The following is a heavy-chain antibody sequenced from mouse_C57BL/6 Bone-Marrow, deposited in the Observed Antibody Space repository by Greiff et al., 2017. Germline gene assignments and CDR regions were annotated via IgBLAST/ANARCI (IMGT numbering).Heavy chain of an antibody. CDR1: GFNIKDDY. CDR2: IDPENGDT. Sequence: VQLQQSGAELVRPGASVKLSCTASGFNIKDDYMHWVKQRPEQGLEWIGWIDPENGDTEYASKFQGKATIPTDTSSNTAYLQLSSLTSEDTAFYYCTTWSSTTVVAPFDYWGQGTTLTVSS. V-gene: IGHV14-4*01. J-gene: IGHJ2*01. D-gene: IGHD1-1*01. CDR3: TTWSSTTVVAPFDY.